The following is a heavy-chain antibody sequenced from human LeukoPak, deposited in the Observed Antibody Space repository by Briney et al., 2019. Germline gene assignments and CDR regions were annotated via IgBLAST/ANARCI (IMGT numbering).Heavy chain of an antibody. Sequence: SETLSLTCAVYGGSFSGYYWSWIRQPPGKGLEWIGYIYYSGSTNYNPSLKSRVTISVDTSKNQFSLKLSSVTAADTAVYYCARVPVDTAMDLYYYYGMDVWGQGTTVTVSS. CDR2: IYYSGST. CDR1: GGSFSGYY. CDR3: ARVPVDTAMDLYYYYGMDV. J-gene: IGHJ6*02. V-gene: IGHV4-59*01. D-gene: IGHD5-18*01.